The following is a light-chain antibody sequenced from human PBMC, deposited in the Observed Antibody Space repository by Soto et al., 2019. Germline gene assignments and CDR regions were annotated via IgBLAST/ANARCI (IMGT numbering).Light chain of an antibody. CDR3: SSYTSSSSWV. J-gene: IGLJ3*02. Sequence: QSVLTQPASVSGSPGHSITISCTGTSSDVGGYNYVSWYQQHPGKAPKLMIYEVSNRPSGVSNRFSGSKSGNTASLTISGLQAEDEADYYCSSYTSSSSWVLGGGTKLTV. V-gene: IGLV2-14*01. CDR2: EVS. CDR1: SSDVGGYNY.